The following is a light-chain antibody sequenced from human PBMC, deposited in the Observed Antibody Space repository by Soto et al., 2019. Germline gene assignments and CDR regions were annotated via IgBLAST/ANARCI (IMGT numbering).Light chain of an antibody. V-gene: IGLV2-14*01. CDR1: SSDVGGYNY. J-gene: IGLJ1*01. CDR3: SSYTSSSTL. CDR2: AVT. Sequence: QSALTQPASVSGSPGQSITISCTGTSSDVGGYNYVSWYQQHPGKAPKLMIYAVTDRPSGVSSRFSGSKSGNTASLTISGRQAEDEADYYCSSYTSSSTLFGTGTKVTVL.